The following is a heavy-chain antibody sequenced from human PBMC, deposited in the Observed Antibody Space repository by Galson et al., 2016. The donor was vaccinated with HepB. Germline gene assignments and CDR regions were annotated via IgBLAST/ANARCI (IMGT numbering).Heavy chain of an antibody. J-gene: IGHJ4*02. V-gene: IGHV3-72*01. D-gene: IGHD5/OR15-5a*01. CDR3: VRWVSGAADY. CDR2: TRNRRNSFIT. Sequence: SLRLSCAASGYTSSDHYMDWVRQATGKGLEWVGRTRNRRNSFITEYAASVRGRFTISRDDSKNSVYLQRNSLKTEDTAVYYCVRWVSGAADYWGQGALVTVSS. CDR1: GYTSSDHY.